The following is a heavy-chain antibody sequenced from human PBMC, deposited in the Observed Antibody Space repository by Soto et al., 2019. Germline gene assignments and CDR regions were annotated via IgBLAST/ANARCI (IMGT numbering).Heavy chain of an antibody. V-gene: IGHV1-69*13. Sequence: GGSVKVSCEASGGTFSSYAISWVRQAPGQGLEWMGGIIPIFGTANYAQKFQGRVTITADESTSTAYMELSSLRSEDTAVYYCARMFVHGYSSGWYYFDYWGQGTLVTVS. D-gene: IGHD6-19*01. CDR3: ARMFVHGYSSGWYYFDY. CDR2: IIPIFGTA. CDR1: GGTFSSYA. J-gene: IGHJ4*02.